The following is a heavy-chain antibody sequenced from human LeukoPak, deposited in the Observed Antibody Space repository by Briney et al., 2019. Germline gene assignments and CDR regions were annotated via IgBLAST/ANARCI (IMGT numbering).Heavy chain of an antibody. J-gene: IGHJ3*02. Sequence: SETLSLTCTVSGGSISSNYWSWIRQPPGKGLEWIGYIYKSGSTNYNPSLTSRVTISIDTSKNQFSLKLNSVTAADTAVYYCAREGCTGGNCYSWFFDNWGQGMLVTVSS. D-gene: IGHD2-15*01. CDR3: AREGCTGGNCYSWFFDN. V-gene: IGHV4-59*01. CDR2: IYKSGST. CDR1: GGSISSNY.